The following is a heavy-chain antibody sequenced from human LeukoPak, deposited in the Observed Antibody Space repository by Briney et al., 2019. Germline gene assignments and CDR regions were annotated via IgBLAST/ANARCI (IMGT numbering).Heavy chain of an antibody. Sequence: GGSLRLSCVASGFTFSSYWMSWVRQAPGKGLEWVANIKQDGSEKYYLDSLEGRFTISRDNAKNSLYLQMNSLRAEDTAVYYCARVPAGVIGMKDAFDVWGQGTMVTVSS. CDR3: ARVPAGVIGMKDAFDV. CDR2: IKQDGSEK. J-gene: IGHJ3*01. CDR1: GFTFSSYW. D-gene: IGHD3-16*02. V-gene: IGHV3-7*01.